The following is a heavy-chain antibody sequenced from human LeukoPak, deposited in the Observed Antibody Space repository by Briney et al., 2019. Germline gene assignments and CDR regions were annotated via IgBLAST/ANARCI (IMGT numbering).Heavy chain of an antibody. CDR1: GFTFSSYE. Sequence: PGGSLRLSRTASGFTFSSYEMNWVRQAPGKGLEWVSDISSSGSPIYYADSVKGRFTVSRDNAKNSLYLQMSSLRAEDTAVYYSARTMAFWGQGTLVAVSS. V-gene: IGHV3-48*03. CDR3: ARTMAF. CDR2: ISSSGSPI. D-gene: IGHD5-24*01. J-gene: IGHJ4*02.